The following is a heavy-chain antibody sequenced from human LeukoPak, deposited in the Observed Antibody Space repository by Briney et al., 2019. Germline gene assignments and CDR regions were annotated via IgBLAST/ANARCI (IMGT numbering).Heavy chain of an antibody. Sequence: PSETLSLTCVVSGYFISSGYYWGWIRQPPGKGLEWIGTIYHRGSTYYSPSLKSRLTTSVDTSKNHFSLKLSSVTAADTAIYYCARGSLTRNAFDIWGQGTMVTVSS. V-gene: IGHV4-38-2*01. J-gene: IGHJ3*02. CDR3: ARGSLTRNAFDI. CDR1: GYFISSGYY. D-gene: IGHD1-26*01. CDR2: IYHRGST.